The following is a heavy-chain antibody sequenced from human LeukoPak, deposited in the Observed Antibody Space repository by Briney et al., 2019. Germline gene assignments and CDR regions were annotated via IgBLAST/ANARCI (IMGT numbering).Heavy chain of an antibody. V-gene: IGHV3-74*01. CDR3: ARDSPRTGP. CDR2: IDSDGSGT. D-gene: IGHD1-1*01. CDR1: GFTFSSYW. Sequence: GGSLRLSCAASGFTFSSYWMHWVRQVPGKGLVWVSHIDSDGSGTTYADSVKGRFTISRGNARNTLYLQMNSLRDEDTAVYYCARDSPRTGPWGQGTLVTVSS. J-gene: IGHJ5*02.